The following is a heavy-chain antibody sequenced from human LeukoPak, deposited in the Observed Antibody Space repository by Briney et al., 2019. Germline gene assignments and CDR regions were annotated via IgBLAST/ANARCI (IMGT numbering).Heavy chain of an antibody. J-gene: IGHJ6*02. CDR2: ISSNGGST. CDR1: GFTFSSYA. Sequence: GGSLRLSCAASGFTFSSYAMHWVRQAPGKGLEYVSAISSNGGSTYYANSVKGRFTISRDNSKNTLYLQMGSLRAEDMAVYYCARDLGIAVAGDYYYGMDVWGQGTTVTVSS. CDR3: ARDLGIAVAGDYYYGMDV. D-gene: IGHD6-19*01. V-gene: IGHV3-64*01.